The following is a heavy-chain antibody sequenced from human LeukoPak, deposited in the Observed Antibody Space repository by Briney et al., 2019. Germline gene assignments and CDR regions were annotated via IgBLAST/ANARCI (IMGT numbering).Heavy chain of an antibody. CDR3: ARDGDPIPYYYYYYMDV. V-gene: IGHV1-69*06. CDR1: GGTFSSYA. Sequence: SVKVSCKASGGTFSSYAISWVRQAPGQGLEWMGGIIPIFGTANYAQKFQGRVTITADKSTSTAYMELSSLRSEDTAVYYCARDGDPIPYYYYYYMDVWGKGTTVTVSS. D-gene: IGHD4-17*01. J-gene: IGHJ6*03. CDR2: IIPIFGTA.